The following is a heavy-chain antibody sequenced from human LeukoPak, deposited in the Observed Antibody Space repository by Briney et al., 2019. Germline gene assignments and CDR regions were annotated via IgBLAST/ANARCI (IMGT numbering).Heavy chain of an antibody. CDR2: ISGSGGST. D-gene: IGHD2-2*01. CDR1: GFTFSSYA. CDR3: AKRQIIVVSAFDY. Sequence: AGGSLRLSCAASGFTFSSYAMSWVRQAPGKGLEWVSAISGSGGSTYYADSVKGRFTISRDNSKNTLYLQMISLRAEDTAVYYCAKRQIIVVSAFDYWGQGTLVTVSS. V-gene: IGHV3-23*01. J-gene: IGHJ4*02.